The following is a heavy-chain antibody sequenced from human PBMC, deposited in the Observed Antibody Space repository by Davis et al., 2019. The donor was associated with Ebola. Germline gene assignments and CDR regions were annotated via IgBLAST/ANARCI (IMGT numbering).Heavy chain of an antibody. J-gene: IGHJ6*02. Sequence: GGSLRLSCAASGFTVSSNYMSWVRQAPGKGLEWVSVIYSGGSTYYADSVKGRFTISRDNAKNSLYLQMNSLRAEDTAVYYCARDRDSIAAAGTYYYGMDVWGQGTTVTVSS. CDR2: IYSGGST. D-gene: IGHD6-13*01. CDR1: GFTVSSNY. V-gene: IGHV3-53*01. CDR3: ARDRDSIAAAGTYYYGMDV.